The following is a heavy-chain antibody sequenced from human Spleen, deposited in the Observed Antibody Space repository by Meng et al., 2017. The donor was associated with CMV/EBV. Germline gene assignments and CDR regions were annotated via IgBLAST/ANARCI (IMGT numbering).Heavy chain of an antibody. J-gene: IGHJ4*02. CDR2: IYTGGST. CDR3: ARGLIVGSTRIDD. V-gene: IGHV3-53*01. CDR1: GLTVNANY. Sequence: SCAASGLTVNANYISWVRLPPGKGLEWVSVIYTGGSTYYADSVKDRFTISRDNSKNTVYLQMNSLRAEDTAVYYCARGLIVGSTRIDDWGQGTLVTVSS. D-gene: IGHD1-26*01.